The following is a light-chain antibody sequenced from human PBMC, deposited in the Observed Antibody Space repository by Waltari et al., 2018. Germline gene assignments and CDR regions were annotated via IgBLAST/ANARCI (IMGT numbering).Light chain of an antibody. CDR3: CAYAGSSIYV. V-gene: IGLV2-23*01. CDR2: ETT. Sequence: QSALTQPAAVSGSPGQSITISCAGSNSDVGNYNLVSWYQQHPGEAPKLLILETTKRPSGGSERFSGYRSGNTASLTSSGLQAEDEAEYSCCAYAGSSIYVFGSGTRVTVL. CDR1: NSDVGNYNL. J-gene: IGLJ1*01.